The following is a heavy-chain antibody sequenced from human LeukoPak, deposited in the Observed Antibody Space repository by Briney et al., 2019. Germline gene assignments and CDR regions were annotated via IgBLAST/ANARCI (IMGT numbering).Heavy chain of an antibody. V-gene: IGHV3-15*01. CDR1: GFTFSNAW. Sequence: PGGSLRLSCAASGFTFSNAWMSWVSQARGKGLEWVGRIKSKTDGGTTDYAAPVKGRFTISRDDSKNTLYLQMNSLKTEDTAVYYCTTDLRIGVLVVVAATFDYWGRGTQVTVSS. J-gene: IGHJ4*02. CDR2: IKSKTDGGTT. CDR3: TTDLRIGVLVVVAATFDY. D-gene: IGHD2-15*01.